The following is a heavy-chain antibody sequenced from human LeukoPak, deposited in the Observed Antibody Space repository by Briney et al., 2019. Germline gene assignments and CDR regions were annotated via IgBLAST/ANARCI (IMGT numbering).Heavy chain of an antibody. CDR3: ARAYCSSTSCYGYDY. CDR1: GFTFSSYG. J-gene: IGHJ4*02. V-gene: IGHV3-33*01. D-gene: IGHD2-2*01. CDR2: IWYDGSNK. Sequence: PGRSLRLSCAASGFTFSSYGMHWVRQAPGKGLEWVAVIWYDGSNKYYADSVKGRFTISRDNSKNTLYQQMNSLRAEDTAVYYCARAYCSSTSCYGYDYWGQGTLVTVSS.